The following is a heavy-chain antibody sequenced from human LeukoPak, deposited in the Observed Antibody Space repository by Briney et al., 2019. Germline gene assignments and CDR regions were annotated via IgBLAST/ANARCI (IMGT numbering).Heavy chain of an antibody. CDR1: GFTFSNYW. CDR3: ARGGGLDV. Sequence: RGSLRLSCAASGFTFSNYWMSWVRQAPGKGLEWVANIKQDGSEKYYVDSVKGRFTISRDNAKNSLYLQMSNLRAEDTAVYFCARGGGLDVWGQGATVTVSS. D-gene: IGHD3-16*01. CDR2: IKQDGSEK. V-gene: IGHV3-7*03. J-gene: IGHJ6*02.